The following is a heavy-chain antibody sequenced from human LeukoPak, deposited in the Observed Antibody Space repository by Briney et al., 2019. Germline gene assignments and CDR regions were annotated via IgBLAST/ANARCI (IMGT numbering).Heavy chain of an antibody. CDR1: GGSFSGYY. V-gene: IGHV4-34*01. D-gene: IGHD2-2*01. CDR3: ARERYCSSTSCYDYYYYGMDV. Sequence: KSSETLSLTCAVYGGSFSGYYWSWIRQPPGKGLEWIGEINHSGSTNYNPSPKSRVTISVDTSKNQFSLKLSSVTAADTAVYYCARERYCSSTSCYDYYYYGMDVWGQGTTVTVSS. J-gene: IGHJ6*02. CDR2: INHSGST.